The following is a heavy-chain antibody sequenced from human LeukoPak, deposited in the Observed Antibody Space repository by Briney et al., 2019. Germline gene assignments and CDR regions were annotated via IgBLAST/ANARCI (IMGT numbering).Heavy chain of an antibody. CDR1: GFTVSSNY. Sequence: GGYLRLSCAASGFTVSSNYMSWVRQAPGKGLEWVSIIYSGGNTHYADSVKGRFTISRDNSKNTLYLQMSSLRAEDTAVYYCTCSGWSIYYFDYWGQGTLVTVSS. J-gene: IGHJ4*02. V-gene: IGHV3-53*01. CDR3: TCSGWSIYYFDY. CDR2: IYSGGNT. D-gene: IGHD6-19*01.